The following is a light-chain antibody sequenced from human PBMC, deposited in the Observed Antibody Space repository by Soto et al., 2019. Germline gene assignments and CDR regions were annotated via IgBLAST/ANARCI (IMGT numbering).Light chain of an antibody. CDR2: DDS. CDR3: QVWDSSSNHVV. V-gene: IGLV3-21*02. CDR1: NIGSKS. J-gene: IGLJ2*01. Sequence: SYELTQPPSVSVAPGQTARITCGGYNIGSKSVHWYQQKPGQAPVLVVYDDSYRPSGIPERFSGSNSGHTPTLTISRVEAGDEADYYCQVWDSSSNHVVFGGGTKVTVL.